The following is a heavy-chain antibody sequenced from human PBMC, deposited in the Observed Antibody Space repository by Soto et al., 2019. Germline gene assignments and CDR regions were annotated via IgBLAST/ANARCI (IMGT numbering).Heavy chain of an antibody. J-gene: IGHJ4*02. V-gene: IGHV3-23*01. Sequence: EVVLLQSGGDLVQPGGSLRLSCAASGFTFSDYAMTWVRQAPGKGLEWVSDISDGDGDTHYADSVRGRFVISSDNSKNTLFLEMHSLRAEDAAVYYCAKGRTYFDLWGQGSLVTVA. CDR3: AKGRTYFDL. CDR1: GFTFSDYA. CDR2: ISDGDGDT.